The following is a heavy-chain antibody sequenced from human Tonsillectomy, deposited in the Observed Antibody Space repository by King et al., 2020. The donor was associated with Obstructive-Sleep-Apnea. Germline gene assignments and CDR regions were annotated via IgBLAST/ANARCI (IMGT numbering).Heavy chain of an antibody. D-gene: IGHD1-1*01. Sequence: QLVQSGGGLVQPGGSLRLSYAASGFTFSSYSMNWVRQAPGKGLEWVSYISSISSTIYYADSVKGQFTISRDNAKNSLYLQMNSLRAEDTAVYYWARDSGNWGQGTLVTVSS. CDR3: ARDSGN. CDR1: GFTFSSYS. V-gene: IGHV3-48*04. CDR2: ISSISSTI. J-gene: IGHJ4*02.